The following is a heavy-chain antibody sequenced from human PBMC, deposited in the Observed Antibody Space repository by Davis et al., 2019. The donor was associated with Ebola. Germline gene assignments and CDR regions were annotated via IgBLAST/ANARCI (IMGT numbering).Heavy chain of an antibody. Sequence: GESLMTSCAAPGFTVSTNYMPWVRQAPGQGLERVSVIYSGCNTFYADSVKGRFTISRDNSKNTLYLQMNSLRAEDTAVYYCAKAGGGYSVYWGQGTLVTDSS. CDR1: GFTVSTNY. D-gene: IGHD5-24*01. CDR2: IYSGCNT. V-gene: IGHV3-53*01. J-gene: IGHJ4*02. CDR3: AKAGGGYSVY.